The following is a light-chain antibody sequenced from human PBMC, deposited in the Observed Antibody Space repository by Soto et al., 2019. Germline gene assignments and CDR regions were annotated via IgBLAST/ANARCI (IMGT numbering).Light chain of an antibody. V-gene: IGKV1-5*02. Sequence: QVYHAAYTLSPHVRQTVNNICRASQSISSWLAWYQQKPGKAPKLLIFHASSLESGVPSRFSGSGSGTEFTLTISSLQSDDFATYYCSQDSLWRLGQGTKVDIK. CDR3: SQDSLWR. CDR1: QSISSW. CDR2: HAS. J-gene: IGKJ1*01.